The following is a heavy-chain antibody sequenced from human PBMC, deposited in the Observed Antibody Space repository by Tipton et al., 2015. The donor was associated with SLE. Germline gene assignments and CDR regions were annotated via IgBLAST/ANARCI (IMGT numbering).Heavy chain of an antibody. D-gene: IGHD2-15*01. J-gene: IGHJ4*02. CDR3: ARSVLAYRSGGFDY. Sequence: TLSLTCTVSGGSISSRSYYWGWIRQSPGKGLEWIGSISYTGSTFYSPSLKSRVTISLDTSKNHFSLRLISVTAADTAVYYCARSVLAYRSGGFDYWGQGTLVTVSS. CDR1: GGSISSRSYY. V-gene: IGHV4-39*02. CDR2: ISYTGST.